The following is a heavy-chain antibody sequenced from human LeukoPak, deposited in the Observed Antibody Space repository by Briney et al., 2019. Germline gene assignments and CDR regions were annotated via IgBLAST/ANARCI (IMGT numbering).Heavy chain of an antibody. CDR1: GGSISSYY. V-gene: IGHV4-4*07. CDR3: ASHTIFNWFDP. D-gene: IGHD3-3*01. J-gene: IGHJ5*02. CDR2: IYTSGST. Sequence: PSETLSLTCTVSGGSISSYYWSWIRQPAGKGLEWIGRIYTSGSTNYNPSLKSRVTVSVDTSKNQFSLKLSSVTAADTAVYYCASHTIFNWFDPWGQGTLVTVSS.